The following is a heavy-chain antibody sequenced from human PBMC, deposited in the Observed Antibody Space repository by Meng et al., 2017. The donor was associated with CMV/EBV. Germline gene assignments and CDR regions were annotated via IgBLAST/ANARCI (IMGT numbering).Heavy chain of an antibody. CDR3: ARGGYYDFWSGIPNWFDP. CDR2: ISAYNGNT. Sequence: ASVKVSCKASGYTFTSYGISWVRQAPGQGLEWMGWISAYNGNTNYAQKLQGRVTMTTDTSTSTAYMELRSLRSDDTAVYYCARGGYYDFWSGIPNWFDPWGQGTLVTVSS. D-gene: IGHD3-3*01. V-gene: IGHV1-18*01. CDR1: GYTFTSYG. J-gene: IGHJ5*02.